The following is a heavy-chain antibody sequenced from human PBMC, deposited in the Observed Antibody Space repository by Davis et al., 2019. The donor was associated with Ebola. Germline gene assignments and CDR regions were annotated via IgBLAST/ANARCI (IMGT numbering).Heavy chain of an antibody. V-gene: IGHV3-33*01. CDR2: IWYDGINK. CDR1: GFTFSRYG. Sequence: PGGSLRLSCAASGFTFSRYGMHWVRQAPGKGLEWVAVIWYDGINKFYGDSVKGRFTISRDNAKGSLFLQMNSLRVEDTAAYYCASTVYSYNYAMDVWGQGTTGTVSS. CDR3: ASTVYSYNYAMDV. J-gene: IGHJ6*01. D-gene: IGHD2-8*01.